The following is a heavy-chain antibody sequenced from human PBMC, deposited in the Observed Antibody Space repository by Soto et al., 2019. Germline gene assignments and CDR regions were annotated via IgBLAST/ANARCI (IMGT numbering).Heavy chain of an antibody. Sequence: SETLSLTCTVSGGYISSGGYYWSWIRQHPGKGLEWIGYIYYSGSTYYNPSLKSRVTISVDTSKNQFSLKLSSVTAADTAVYYCARDRYYGSGSHSAWFDPWGQGTLVTVSS. V-gene: IGHV4-31*03. J-gene: IGHJ5*02. CDR1: GGYISSGGYY. D-gene: IGHD3-10*01. CDR2: IYYSGST. CDR3: ARDRYYGSGSHSAWFDP.